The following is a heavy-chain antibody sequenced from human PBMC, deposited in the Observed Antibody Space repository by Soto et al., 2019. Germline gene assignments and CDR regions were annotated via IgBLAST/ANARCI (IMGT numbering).Heavy chain of an antibody. J-gene: IGHJ4*02. CDR1: GGTFSSYS. CDR3: AKHLNNGSPDY. CDR2: IIPIFGTA. D-gene: IGHD2-8*01. V-gene: IGHV1-69*13. Sequence: SVKVSCTASGGTFSSYSISWVRQAPGQGLEWMGGIIPIFGTANYAQKFQGRVTITADESTSTAYMELSSLRSEDTAVYYCAKHLNNGSPDYWGQGTLVTVSS.